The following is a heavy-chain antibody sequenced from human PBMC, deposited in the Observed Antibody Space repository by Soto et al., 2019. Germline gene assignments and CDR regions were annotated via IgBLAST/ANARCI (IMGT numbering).Heavy chain of an antibody. CDR1: GGNFSSYA. Sequence: AVKVSYKASGGNFSSYAISWVRQAPGQGLEWMGGIIPIFGTANYAQKFQGRVTITADESTSTAYMELSSLRSEDTAVYYCARSIAAAGTTTFYFYGIDVCGQRPTVTVS. V-gene: IGHV1-69*13. CDR2: IIPIFGTA. J-gene: IGHJ6*02. CDR3: ARSIAAAGTTTFYFYGIDV. D-gene: IGHD6-13*01.